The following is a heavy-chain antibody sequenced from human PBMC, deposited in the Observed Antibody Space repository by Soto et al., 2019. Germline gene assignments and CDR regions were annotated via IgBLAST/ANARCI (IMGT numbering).Heavy chain of an antibody. J-gene: IGHJ4*02. CDR2: ISHDGTT. CDR3: AREAPHCGGDSSDY. Sequence: QTPSKGLEWVAVISHDGTTYYAEAVKGRFTVSRDNAENSVHLQMSSLRAEDTAVYFCAREAPHCGGDSSDYGGQVTLVTVSS. D-gene: IGHD2-21*02. V-gene: IGHV3-30-3*01.